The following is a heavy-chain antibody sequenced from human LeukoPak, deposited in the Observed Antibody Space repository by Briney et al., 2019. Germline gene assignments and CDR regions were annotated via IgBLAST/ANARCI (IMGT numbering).Heavy chain of an antibody. D-gene: IGHD5-18*01. V-gene: IGHV4-59*08. J-gene: IGHJ3*02. CDR1: GGSISSYY. CDR3: ARERIQLWFSGAFDI. Sequence: PSETLSLTCTVSGGSISSYYWSWIRQPPGKGLEWIDYIYYTGSTNYNPSLKSRVTISVDTSKNQFSLKLSSVTAADTAVYYCARERIQLWFSGAFDIWGQGTMVTVSS. CDR2: IYYTGST.